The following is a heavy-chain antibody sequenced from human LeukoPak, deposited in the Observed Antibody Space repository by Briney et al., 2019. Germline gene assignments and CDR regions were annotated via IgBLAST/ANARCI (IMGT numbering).Heavy chain of an antibody. CDR2: MNPNSGNT. Sequence: ASVKVSCXASGYTFTSYDINWVRQATGQGLEWMGWMNPNSGNTGYAQKFQGRVTITRNTSISTAYMELSSLRSEDTAVYYCARGGSAIAAAGRQDWFDPWGQGTLVTVSS. CDR1: GYTFTSYD. CDR3: ARGGSAIAAAGRQDWFDP. J-gene: IGHJ5*02. D-gene: IGHD6-13*01. V-gene: IGHV1-8*03.